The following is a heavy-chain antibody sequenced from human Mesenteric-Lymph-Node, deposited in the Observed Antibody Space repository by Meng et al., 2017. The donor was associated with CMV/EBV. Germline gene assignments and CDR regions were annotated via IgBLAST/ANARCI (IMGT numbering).Heavy chain of an antibody. J-gene: IGHJ4*02. CDR2: IYYSGST. V-gene: IGHV4-31*02. CDR1: GGSISTGGYY. D-gene: IGHD6-6*01. CDR3: ARGSIAPRGGEDY. Sequence: VSGGSISTGGYYWSWIRQHPGKGLEWIGYIYYSGSTYYNPSLMSRVTISVDTSKNQFSLKLSSVTAADTAVYDCARGSIAPRGGEDYWGQGTLVTVSS.